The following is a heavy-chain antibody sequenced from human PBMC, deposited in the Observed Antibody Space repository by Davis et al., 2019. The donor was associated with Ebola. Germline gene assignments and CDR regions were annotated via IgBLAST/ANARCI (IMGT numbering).Heavy chain of an antibody. D-gene: IGHD3-16*01. Sequence: PSETLSLTCNVSGVSISRHYWSWIRQPPGKRLEWIGSIHYTGSTNYNSSLYSRVTISIDTSKNQFSLRLNSVTAADTAMYFCAGRGGSVWGQGTLVTVSS. CDR2: IHYTGST. CDR3: AGRGGSV. V-gene: IGHV4-59*11. J-gene: IGHJ4*02. CDR1: GVSISRHY.